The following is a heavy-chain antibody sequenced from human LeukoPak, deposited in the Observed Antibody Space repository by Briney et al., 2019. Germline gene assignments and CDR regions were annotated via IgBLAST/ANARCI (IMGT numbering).Heavy chain of an antibody. CDR2: ISSSSSYI. CDR3: ASPSYGGNLYPSPPGW. D-gene: IGHD4-23*01. J-gene: IGHJ4*02. V-gene: IGHV3-21*01. CDR1: GFTFSSYS. Sequence: GGSLRLSCAASGFTFSSYSMNRVRQAPGKGLEWVSSISSSSSYIYYADSVKGRFTISRDNAKNSLYLQMNSLRAEDTAVYYCASPSYGGNLYPSPPGWWGQGTLVTVSS.